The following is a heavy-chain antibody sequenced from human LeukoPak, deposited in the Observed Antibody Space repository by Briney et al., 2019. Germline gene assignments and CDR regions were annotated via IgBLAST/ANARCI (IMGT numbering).Heavy chain of an antibody. CDR2: INRDGGKT. D-gene: IGHD5/OR15-5a*01. CDR1: GFAFHAFN. V-gene: IGHV3-43*01. J-gene: IGHJ6*02. CDR3: STWAFYHSLDV. Sequence: GGSLRLSCAASGFAFHAFNMQWVRQAPGKGLEWVSFINRDGGKTYYADSVRGRFTIARDNSKNSLYLQMNSLRTEDTAFYYCSTWAFYHSLDVWGQGTTVTVSS.